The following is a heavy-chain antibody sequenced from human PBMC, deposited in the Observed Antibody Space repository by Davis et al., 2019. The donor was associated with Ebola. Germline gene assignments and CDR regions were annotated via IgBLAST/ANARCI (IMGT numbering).Heavy chain of an antibody. CDR1: GFTFSSYA. CDR2: ISGSGGST. J-gene: IGHJ4*02. V-gene: IGHV3-23*01. CDR3: ARQVGYCTGGSCYSDY. Sequence: GESLKISCAASGFTFSSYAMSWVRQAPGKGLEWVSAISGSGGSTYYADSVKGRFTISRDNSKNTLYLQMNSLRAEDTAVYYCARQVGYCTGGSCYSDYWGQGTLVTVSS. D-gene: IGHD2-15*01.